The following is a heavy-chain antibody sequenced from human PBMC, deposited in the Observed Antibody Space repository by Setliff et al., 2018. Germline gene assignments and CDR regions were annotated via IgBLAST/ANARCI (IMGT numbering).Heavy chain of an antibody. Sequence: ASVKVSCKASGYIFTGYYMHWVRQAPGQGLEWMGWINPNSGGTNYAQKFQGWVTMTRDTSISTAYMELSRLRSDDTAVYYCARINRSVLGEAFDIWGQGTMVTVSS. CDR2: INPNSGGT. D-gene: IGHD2-8*01. V-gene: IGHV1-2*04. CDR3: ARINRSVLGEAFDI. CDR1: GYIFTGYY. J-gene: IGHJ3*02.